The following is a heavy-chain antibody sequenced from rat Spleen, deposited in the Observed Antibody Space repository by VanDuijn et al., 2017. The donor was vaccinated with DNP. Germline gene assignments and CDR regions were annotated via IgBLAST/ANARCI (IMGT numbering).Heavy chain of an antibody. CDR2: ITSSGGST. J-gene: IGHJ2*01. CDR1: GFIFSSYW. CDR3: ARDRGNYGFDY. D-gene: IGHD1-11*01. V-gene: IGHV5-31*01. Sequence: EVQLVESGGDLVQPGRSLKLSCVASGFIFSSYWMYWIRQVPGKGLEWVASITSSGGSTYYPDSVKGRFTISRDNAKNTLYLQMNSLRSEDTATYYCARDRGNYGFDYWGQGVMVTVSS.